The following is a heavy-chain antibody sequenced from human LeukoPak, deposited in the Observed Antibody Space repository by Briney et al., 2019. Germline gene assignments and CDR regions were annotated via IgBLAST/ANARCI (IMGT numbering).Heavy chain of an antibody. CDR1: GFTFSNAW. D-gene: IGHD3-3*01. CDR3: TTVPVLRFLEWYSYYYMDV. Sequence: PGGSLRLSCAASGFTFSNAWMSWVRQAPGKGLEWVGRIKSKTDGGTTDYAAPVKGRFTISRDDSKNTLYLQMNSLKTEDTAVYYCTTVPVLRFLEWYSYYYMDVWGKGTTVTVSS. J-gene: IGHJ6*03. CDR2: IKSKTDGGTT. V-gene: IGHV3-15*01.